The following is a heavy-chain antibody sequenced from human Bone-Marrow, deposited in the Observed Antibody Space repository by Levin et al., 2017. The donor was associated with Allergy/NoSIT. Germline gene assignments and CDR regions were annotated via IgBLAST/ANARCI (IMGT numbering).Heavy chain of an antibody. V-gene: IGHV3-48*02. Sequence: GESLKISCAASGFTFSSYSMNWVRQAPGKGLEWVSYISSSSSTIYYADSVKGRFTISRDNAKNSLYLQMNSLRDEDTAVYYCARNPRRIAARPYYFDYWGQGTLVTVSS. D-gene: IGHD6-6*01. CDR3: ARNPRRIAARPYYFDY. J-gene: IGHJ4*02. CDR1: GFTFSSYS. CDR2: ISSSSSTI.